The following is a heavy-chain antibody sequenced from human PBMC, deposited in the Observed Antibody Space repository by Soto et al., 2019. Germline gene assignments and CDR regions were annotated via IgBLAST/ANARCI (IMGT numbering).Heavy chain of an antibody. CDR1: GFTFSSYA. J-gene: IGHJ4*02. D-gene: IGHD4-17*01. Sequence: PGGSLRLSCAASGFTFSSYAMSWVRQAPGKGLEWVSIITSDGRTYYADSVRGRFTISRDNSKNTVYLQMNSLRAEDTAVYYCAKDYSTVTTDPLSVVLFDYWGQGALVPVSS. CDR3: AKDYSTVTTDPLSVVLFDY. V-gene: IGHV3-23*01. CDR2: ITSDGRT.